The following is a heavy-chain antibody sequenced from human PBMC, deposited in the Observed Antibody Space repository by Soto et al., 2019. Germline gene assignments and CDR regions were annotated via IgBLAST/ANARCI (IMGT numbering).Heavy chain of an antibody. CDR1: GGTFSRYA. D-gene: IGHD6-19*01. Sequence: GASVKVSCKASGGTFSRYAISWVRQAPGQGLEWMGGTIPIFGTANYAQKFQGRVTITADKSTSTAYMELISLRSEDTAVYYCARSSSSGSFYFDYWGQGTLVTGSS. V-gene: IGHV1-69*06. J-gene: IGHJ4*02. CDR3: ARSSSSGSFYFDY. CDR2: TIPIFGTA.